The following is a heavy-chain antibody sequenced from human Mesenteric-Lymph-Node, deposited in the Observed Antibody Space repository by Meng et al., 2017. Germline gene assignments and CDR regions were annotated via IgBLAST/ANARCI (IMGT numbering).Heavy chain of an antibody. D-gene: IGHD6-19*01. CDR1: GFTFSSYG. CDR2: IWYDGSNK. J-gene: IGHJ6*02. V-gene: IGHV3-30*02. CDR3: AKDRGSGWPNYYGMDV. Sequence: GESLKISCAASGFTFSSYGMHWVRQAPGKGLEWVAVIWYDGSNKYYADSVKGRFTISRDNSKNTLYLQMNSLRAEDTALYYCAKDRGSGWPNYYGMDVWGQGTTVTVSS.